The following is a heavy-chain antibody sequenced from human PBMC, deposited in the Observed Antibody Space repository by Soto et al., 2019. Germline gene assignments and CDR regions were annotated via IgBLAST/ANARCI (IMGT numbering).Heavy chain of an antibody. Sequence: GGSLRLSCAXSGFTFRSYAMSWVRQAPGKGLEWVSAISGSGGSTYYADSVKGRFTISRDNSKNTLYLQMNSLRAEDTAVYYCANTEYNWNYYYYGMDVWGQGTTVTVSS. CDR3: ANTEYNWNYYYYGMDV. D-gene: IGHD1-20*01. V-gene: IGHV3-23*01. J-gene: IGHJ6*02. CDR2: ISGSGGST. CDR1: GFTFRSYA.